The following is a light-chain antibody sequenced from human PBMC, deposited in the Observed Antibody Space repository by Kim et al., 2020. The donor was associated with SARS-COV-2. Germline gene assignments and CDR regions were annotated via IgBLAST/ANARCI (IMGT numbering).Light chain of an antibody. J-gene: IGKJ4*01. CDR2: GTS. CDR3: QQLGRSPLT. Sequence: EIVLTQSPGTLSVSPGERATLSCRASQSVSTSYLAWYQQKPGQAPRLLIYGTSSRATGIPDRFSGSGSGTDFTLTISRLEPEDFAVYYCQQLGRSPLTFGGGTKV. V-gene: IGKV3-20*01. CDR1: QSVSTSY.